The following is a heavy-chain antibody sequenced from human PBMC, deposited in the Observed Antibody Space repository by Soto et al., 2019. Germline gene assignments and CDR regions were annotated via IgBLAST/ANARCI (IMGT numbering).Heavy chain of an antibody. D-gene: IGHD1-26*01. CDR3: AVDGANYYYGMDG. J-gene: IGHJ6*02. Sequence: QVQLVQSGAEVKKPGASVKVSCKASGYTFTSYAMHWVRQAPGQRLEWMGWINAGTGNTKYSQKFQGRVTITRDTSASTAYMELSSLRSEDSAVYYCAVDGANYYYGMDGWGQGTTVTVSS. CDR2: INAGTGNT. V-gene: IGHV1-3*01. CDR1: GYTFTSYA.